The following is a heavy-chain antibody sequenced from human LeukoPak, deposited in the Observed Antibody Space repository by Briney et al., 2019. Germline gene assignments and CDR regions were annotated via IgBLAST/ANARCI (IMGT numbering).Heavy chain of an antibody. CDR2: MNPNSGNT. D-gene: IGHD2-2*01. Sequence: ASVKVSCKASGYTFTSYDINWVRQATGQGLEWMGCMNPNSGNTGYAQKFQGRVTITRNTSISTAYMELSSLRSEDTAVYYCARDEARGIVVVPAATPFDYWGQGTLVTVSS. J-gene: IGHJ4*02. V-gene: IGHV1-8*03. CDR1: GYTFTSYD. CDR3: ARDEARGIVVVPAATPFDY.